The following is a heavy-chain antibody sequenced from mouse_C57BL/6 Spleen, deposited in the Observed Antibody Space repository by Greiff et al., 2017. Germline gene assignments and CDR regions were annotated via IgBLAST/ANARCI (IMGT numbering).Heavy chain of an antibody. V-gene: IGHV1-82*01. CDR2: IYPGDGDT. Sequence: VKLMESGPELVKPGASVKISCKASGYAFSSSWMNWVKQRPGKGLEWIGRIYPGDGDTNYNGKFKGKATLTADKSSSTAYMQLSSLTSEDSAVYFCARYPVYDGYYPYWGQGTLVTVSA. D-gene: IGHD2-3*01. CDR1: GYAFSSSW. J-gene: IGHJ3*01. CDR3: ARYPVYDGYYPY.